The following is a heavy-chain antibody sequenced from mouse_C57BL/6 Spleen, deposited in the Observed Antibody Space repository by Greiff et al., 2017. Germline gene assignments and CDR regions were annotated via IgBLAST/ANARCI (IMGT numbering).Heavy chain of an antibody. CDR1: GFTFSDYG. CDR2: ISSGSSTI. D-gene: IGHD2-2*01. V-gene: IGHV5-17*01. J-gene: IGHJ1*03. CDR3: ARMGYYGYFDV. Sequence: EVQGVESGGGLVKPGGSLKLSCAASGFTFSDYGMHWVRQAPEKGLEWVAYISSGSSTISYADTVKGRFTISRDNPKNTLFLQMTRLRSEDTAMYYCARMGYYGYFDVGGTGTTVTVAS.